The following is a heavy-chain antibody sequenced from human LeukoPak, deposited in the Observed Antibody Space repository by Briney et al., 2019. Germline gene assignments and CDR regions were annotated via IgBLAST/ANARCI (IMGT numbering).Heavy chain of an antibody. Sequence: PGGSLRLSCAASGFTLSTYAMTWVRQAPGMGREWVSRIIGDGAVTYYTDSVQGRFTISRDNSESTLYLQMNRLRVDDTAIYYCARIHGSDWSWGQGTLVTVSS. CDR3: ARIHGSDWS. V-gene: IGHV3-23*01. CDR1: GFTLSTYA. J-gene: IGHJ5*02. CDR2: IIGDGAVT. D-gene: IGHD6-19*01.